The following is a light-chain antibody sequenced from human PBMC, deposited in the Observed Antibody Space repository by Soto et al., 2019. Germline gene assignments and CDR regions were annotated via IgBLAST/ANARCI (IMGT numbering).Light chain of an antibody. CDR2: DVS. J-gene: IGLJ1*01. CDR3: SSYTSSSTYV. CDR1: SSDVGGYNY. V-gene: IGLV2-14*01. Sequence: QSALTQPASVSGSPGQSIAISCTGTSSDVGGYNYVSWYQQHPGKAPKLMVYDVSNRPSGVSNRFSGSKSVNTASLTISGLQAEDEAEYYCSSYTSSSTYVFGTGTKLTVL.